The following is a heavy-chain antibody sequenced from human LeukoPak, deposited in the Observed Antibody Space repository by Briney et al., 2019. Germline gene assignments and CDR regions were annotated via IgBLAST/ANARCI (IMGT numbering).Heavy chain of an antibody. V-gene: IGHV4-59*01. CDR3: ARARRLPYYYYYMDV. Sequence: PSETLSLTCIVSGGSISSYYWSWIRQPPGKGLEWIGYIYYSGTTNYNPSLKSRVTLSVDTSKNQFSLKLSSVTAADTAVYYCARARRLPYYYYYMDVWGKGTTVTISS. CDR2: IYYSGTT. D-gene: IGHD2-15*01. J-gene: IGHJ6*03. CDR1: GGSISSYY.